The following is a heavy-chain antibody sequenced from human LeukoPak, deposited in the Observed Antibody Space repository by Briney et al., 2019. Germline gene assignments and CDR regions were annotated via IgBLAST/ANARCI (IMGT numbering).Heavy chain of an antibody. J-gene: IGHJ5*02. D-gene: IGHD2-15*01. CDR3: AKDNLGYCSGGSCYDWFDP. Sequence: PGGSLRLSCAASGFTFSSYGMHWVRQAPGKGLEWVAFIRYDGSNKYYADSVKGRFTISRDNSKNTLYLQMNSLRAEDTAVYYCAKDNLGYCSGGSCYDWFDPWGQGTLVTVSS. CDR1: GFTFSSYG. CDR2: IRYDGSNK. V-gene: IGHV3-30*02.